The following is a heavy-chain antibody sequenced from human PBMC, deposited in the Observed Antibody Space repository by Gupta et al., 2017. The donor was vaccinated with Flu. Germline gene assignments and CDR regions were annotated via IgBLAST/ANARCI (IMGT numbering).Heavy chain of an antibody. V-gene: IGHV4-39*01. D-gene: IGHD1-20*01. Sequence: QLQLQESGPGLVKPSETLSLTCTVSGGSISSSSYYWGWIRQPPGKGLEWIGSIYYSGSTYYNPSLKSRVTISVDTSKNQFSLKLSSVTAADTAVYYCARHAPNWNVADYYYGMDVWGQGTTVTVSS. CDR2: IYYSGST. CDR3: ARHAPNWNVADYYYGMDV. J-gene: IGHJ6*02. CDR1: GGSISSSSYY.